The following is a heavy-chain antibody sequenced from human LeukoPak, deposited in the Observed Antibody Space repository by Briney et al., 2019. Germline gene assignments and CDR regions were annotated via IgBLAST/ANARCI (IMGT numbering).Heavy chain of an antibody. V-gene: IGHV3-7*01. CDR2: INQDGTEK. Sequence: GGSLRLSCTVSGFIFSDFSMSWVRQAPGKGLEWVANINQDGTEKFYVDSVKGRFTISRDNAKNSLFLQMNSLRVEDTAVYYCAKVAKYYYGSETYYFFEHWGQGTPVTASS. J-gene: IGHJ4*02. CDR3: AKVAKYYYGSETYYFFEH. D-gene: IGHD3-10*01. CDR1: GFIFSDFS.